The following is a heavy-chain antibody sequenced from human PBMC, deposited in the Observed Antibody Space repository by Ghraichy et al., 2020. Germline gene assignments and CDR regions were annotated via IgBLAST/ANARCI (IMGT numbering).Heavy chain of an antibody. J-gene: IGHJ4*02. V-gene: IGHV4-59*01. CDR3: ARGGSYLRGGFDY. CDR1: GGSISSYY. Sequence: GSLRLSCTVSGGSISSYYWSWIRQPPGKGLEWIGYIYYSGSTNYNPSLKSRVTISVDTSKNQFSLKLSSVTAADTAVYYCARGGSYLRGGFDYWGQGTQVTVSS. CDR2: IYYSGST. D-gene: IGHD1-26*01.